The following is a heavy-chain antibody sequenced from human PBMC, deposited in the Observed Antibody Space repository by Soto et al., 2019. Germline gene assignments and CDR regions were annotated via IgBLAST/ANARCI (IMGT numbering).Heavy chain of an antibody. CDR3: VRLGEDTEIHWGELSSRHYFDY. J-gene: IGHJ4*02. CDR1: GGSISSSSYY. Sequence: SETLSLTCTVSGGSISSSSYYWGWIRQPPGKGLEWIGSIYYSGSTYYNPSLKSRVTISVDTSKNQFSLKLSSVTAADTAVYYWVRLGEDTEIHWGELSSRHYFDYGGKGTLVTVSS. V-gene: IGHV4-39*01. CDR2: IYYSGST. D-gene: IGHD3-16*02.